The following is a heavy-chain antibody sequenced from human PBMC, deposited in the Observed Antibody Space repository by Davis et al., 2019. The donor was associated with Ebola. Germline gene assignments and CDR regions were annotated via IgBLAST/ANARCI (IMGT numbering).Heavy chain of an antibody. CDR1: GGSISSSSYY. CDR2: IYYSGST. J-gene: IGHJ5*02. CDR3: ARHTSRFDP. D-gene: IGHD3-16*01. V-gene: IGHV4-39*01. Sequence: SETLSLTCTVSGGSISSSSYYWGWLRQPPGKGLEWIGSIYYSGSTYYNPSLKSRVTIPVDTSKNQFSLKLSSVNAANTAVYYCARHTSRFDPWGQGTLVTVSS.